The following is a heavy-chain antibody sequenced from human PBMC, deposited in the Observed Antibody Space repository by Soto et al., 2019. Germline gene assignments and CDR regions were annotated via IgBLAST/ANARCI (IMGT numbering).Heavy chain of an antibody. D-gene: IGHD2-15*01. V-gene: IGHV4-4*02. CDR3: ARDQGYCSGGSCYVFDS. CDR2: IYYSGTT. J-gene: IGHJ4*02. Sequence: PSATLSLTCAVSGGSISSSNWWSWVRQPPGKGLEWIGEIYYSGTTKYNPSLKSRVTISVDKSKNQFSLNLYSVTAADTAVYYCARDQGYCSGGSCYVFDSWGQGTLVTVSS. CDR1: GGSISSSNW.